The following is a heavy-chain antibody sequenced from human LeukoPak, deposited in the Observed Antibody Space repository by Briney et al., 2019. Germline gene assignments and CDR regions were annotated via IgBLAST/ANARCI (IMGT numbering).Heavy chain of an antibody. Sequence: SETLSLTCTVSGYSISSGYYWGWIRQPPGNGLEWIGSIYHSGSTYYNPSLKSRVTISVDTSKNQFSLKLSSVTAADTAVYYCARSRSGSYFTFDYWGQGTLVTVSS. CDR1: GYSISSGYY. V-gene: IGHV4-38-2*02. J-gene: IGHJ4*02. D-gene: IGHD1-26*01. CDR2: IYHSGST. CDR3: ARSRSGSYFTFDY.